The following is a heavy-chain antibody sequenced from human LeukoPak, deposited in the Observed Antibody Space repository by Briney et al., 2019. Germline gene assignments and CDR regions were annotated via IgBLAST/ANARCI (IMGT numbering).Heavy chain of an antibody. CDR3: ARLGCSSPTCYYYYGMDV. CDR2: IYYSGST. V-gene: IGHV4-59*08. Sequence: TSETLSLTCTVSGGSISSYYWSWIRQPPGKGLEWIGYIYYSGSTNYNPSLKGRVTISVDTSKNQFSLKLSSVTAADTAVYHCARLGCSSPTCYYYYGMDVWGQGTTVTVSS. J-gene: IGHJ6*02. D-gene: IGHD2-2*01. CDR1: GGSISSYY.